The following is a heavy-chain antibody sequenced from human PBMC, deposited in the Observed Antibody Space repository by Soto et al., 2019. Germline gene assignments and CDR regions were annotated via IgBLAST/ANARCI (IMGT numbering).Heavy chain of an antibody. D-gene: IGHD3-10*01. CDR1: GGTFSSYA. Sequence: QVQLVQSGAEVKKPGSSVKVSCKASGGTFSSYAISWVRQAPGQGLEWMGGIIPIFGTANYAQKFQGRVTITADEYTSTSGMALSSLGSEDTAVYYCARGSNYSGSGSDFGPFDYWGQVTLVTVSS. CDR2: IIPIFGTA. J-gene: IGHJ4*02. V-gene: IGHV1-69*01. CDR3: ARGSNYSGSGSDFGPFDY.